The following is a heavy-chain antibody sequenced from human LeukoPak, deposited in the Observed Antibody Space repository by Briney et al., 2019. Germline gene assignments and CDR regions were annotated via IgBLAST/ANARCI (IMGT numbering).Heavy chain of an antibody. D-gene: IGHD3-22*01. Sequence: GGSLRLSCAASGFTFSSYSMNWVRQAPGKGLEWVSYISSSSYIYYADSVKGRFTISRDNAKNSLYLQMNSLRAEDTAVYYCARDSDSSGYIPYWGQGTLVTVSS. CDR3: ARDSDSSGYIPY. J-gene: IGHJ4*02. V-gene: IGHV3-21*05. CDR2: ISSSSYI. CDR1: GFTFSSYS.